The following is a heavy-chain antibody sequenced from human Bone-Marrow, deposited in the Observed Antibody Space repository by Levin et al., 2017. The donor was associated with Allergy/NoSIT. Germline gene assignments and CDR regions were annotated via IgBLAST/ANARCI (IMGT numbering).Heavy chain of an antibody. CDR3: ARDVGATTLGYYYYYGFDV. Sequence: GASVKVSCRASGGNFTSYCISWVRQAPGQGLEWMGGIIPMHNTANYAQKFQGRVAITADKSANVAYMELTSLRFEDTAVYYCARDVGATTLGYYYYYGFDVWGQGTTVTVSS. D-gene: IGHD1-26*01. J-gene: IGHJ6*02. CDR1: GGNFTSYC. V-gene: IGHV1-69*10. CDR2: IIPMHNTA.